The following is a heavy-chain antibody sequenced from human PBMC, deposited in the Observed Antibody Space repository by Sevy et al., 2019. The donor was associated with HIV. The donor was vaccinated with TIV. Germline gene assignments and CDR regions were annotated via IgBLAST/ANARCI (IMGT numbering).Heavy chain of an antibody. CDR1: GFSVNSNY. J-gene: IGHJ4*02. CDR3: ARGKSGYGYALNY. Sequence: GGSLKLSCAASGFSVNSNYMTWVRQAPGKGLEGVSVIYSDETTYHADSVKDRFTISRDNSKNMLYLKMSSLRAEDTAIYYCARGKSGYGYALNYWGQGTLVTVSS. CDR2: IYSDETT. D-gene: IGHD5-18*01. V-gene: IGHV3-66*01.